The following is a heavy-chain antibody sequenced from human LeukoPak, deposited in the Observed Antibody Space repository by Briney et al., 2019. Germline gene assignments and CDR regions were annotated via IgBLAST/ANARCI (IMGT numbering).Heavy chain of an antibody. V-gene: IGHV3-7*01. D-gene: IGHD3-3*01. CDR2: IKQDGSEK. CDR1: GFTFSSYW. J-gene: IGHJ4*02. Sequence: GRSLRLSCAASGFTFSSYWMSWVRQAPGKGLEWVANIKQDGSEKYYVDSVKGRFTISRDNAKNSLYLQMNSLRAEDTAVYYCARGQTYYDFWSGYYRGDYYFDYWGQGTLVTVSS. CDR3: ARGQTYYDFWSGYYRGDYYFDY.